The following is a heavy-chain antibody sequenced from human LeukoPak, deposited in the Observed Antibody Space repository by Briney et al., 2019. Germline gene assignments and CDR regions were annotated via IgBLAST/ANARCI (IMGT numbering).Heavy chain of an antibody. CDR1: GDSIGSADYY. D-gene: IGHD3-22*01. Sequence: SETLSLTCTVSGDSIGSADYYWTWIRQPPGKGREWIGNIYYSGSTSYKSSLKSRVTMSLDTAKNQFSLKLSYVTAADTAVYYCARDPVPNYEDNRGYYLDFWGQGILVTVSS. V-gene: IGHV4-30-4*01. CDR3: ARDPVPNYEDNRGYYLDF. CDR2: IYYSGST. J-gene: IGHJ4*02.